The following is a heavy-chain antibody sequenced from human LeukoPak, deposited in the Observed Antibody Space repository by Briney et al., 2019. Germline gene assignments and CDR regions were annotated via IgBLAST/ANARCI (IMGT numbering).Heavy chain of an antibody. Sequence: GGSLRLSCLSSGFTFSSYGMHWVRQAPGKGLEWVAFIWYDGSNKYYADSVKGRFTISRDNSENTPYLQMSSLRAEDTALYYCARDSGYGYNTFPTADYWGQGILVTVSS. CDR3: ARDSGYGYNTFPTADY. V-gene: IGHV3-33*01. D-gene: IGHD5-24*01. CDR1: GFTFSSYG. J-gene: IGHJ4*02. CDR2: IWYDGSNK.